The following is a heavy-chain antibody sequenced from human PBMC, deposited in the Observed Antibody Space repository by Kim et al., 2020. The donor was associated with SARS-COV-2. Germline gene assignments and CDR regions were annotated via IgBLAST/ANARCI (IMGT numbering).Heavy chain of an antibody. CDR3: ARGGVGAGDFEY. D-gene: IGHD1-26*01. CDR2: IYYSGST. J-gene: IGHJ4*02. Sequence: SETLSLTCTVSGGSMSSRSDYWGWIRQPPGKGLEWIGSIYYSGSTYYNPSLKSRVTISVDTSKNQFSLKLSSVTAADTAVYYCARGGVGAGDFEYWCQG. V-gene: IGHV4-39*07. CDR1: GGSMSSRSDY.